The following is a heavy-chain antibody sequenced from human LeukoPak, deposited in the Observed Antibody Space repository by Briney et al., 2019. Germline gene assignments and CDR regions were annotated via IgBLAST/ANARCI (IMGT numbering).Heavy chain of an antibody. Sequence: SETLSLTCTVSGGSISNYYWSWIRQPPGKGLEWIGHIHYNGSTNYNPSLKSRVTISVDTSKNHFSLKLTSVTAADTAVYYCARELLSSSWFPNWFDTWGQGTLVTISS. V-gene: IGHV4-59*01. J-gene: IGHJ5*02. D-gene: IGHD6-13*01. CDR3: ARELLSSSWFPNWFDT. CDR1: GGSISNYY. CDR2: IHYNGST.